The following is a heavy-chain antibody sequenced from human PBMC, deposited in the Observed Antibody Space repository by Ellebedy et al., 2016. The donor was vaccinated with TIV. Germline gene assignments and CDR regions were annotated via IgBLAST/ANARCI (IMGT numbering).Heavy chain of an antibody. D-gene: IGHD3-22*01. CDR3: ARDFTTSGDGYFDL. J-gene: IGHJ2*01. V-gene: IGHV4-59*01. CDR2: IYNSGNT. CDR1: GGSISSYS. Sequence: MPSETLSLTCTVSGGSISSYSWNWVRQPPGKGLEWIGYIYNSGNTNYNPSLKIRVTISVDPSKNQFSLKLTSVTAADTAMYFCARDFTTSGDGYFDLWGRGTLVTVSS.